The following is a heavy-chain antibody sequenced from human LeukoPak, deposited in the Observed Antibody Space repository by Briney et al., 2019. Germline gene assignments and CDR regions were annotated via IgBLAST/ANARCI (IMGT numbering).Heavy chain of an antibody. D-gene: IGHD4/OR15-4a*01. CDR2: IWYDGTNI. Sequence: GGSLRLSSAASGFTFCADGMHWVRQAPGKGLEWLAVIWYDGTNIYYADSLKGRFAISRDNSRNTLYLLLNSLRAEDTAVYYCARDRDNYYISSFSALYYWGQGTLVTVSS. CDR3: ARDRDNYYISSFSALYY. J-gene: IGHJ4*02. V-gene: IGHV3-33*01. CDR1: GFTFCADG.